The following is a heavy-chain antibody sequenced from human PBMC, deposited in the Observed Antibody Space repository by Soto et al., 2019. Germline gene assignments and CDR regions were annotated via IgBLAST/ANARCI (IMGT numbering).Heavy chain of an antibody. D-gene: IGHD3-10*01. Sequence: PSETLSLTCTVSGVSISSYYWSWIRQPPGKGLEWIGFIYYSGSTNYNPSLKSRVTISIDTSKNQFSLKLSSVTAADAAVYYCARYGGEFYPPFGLDYWGQGTLVTVSS. CDR1: GVSISSYY. CDR3: ARYGGEFYPPFGLDY. V-gene: IGHV4-59*01. J-gene: IGHJ4*02. CDR2: IYYSGST.